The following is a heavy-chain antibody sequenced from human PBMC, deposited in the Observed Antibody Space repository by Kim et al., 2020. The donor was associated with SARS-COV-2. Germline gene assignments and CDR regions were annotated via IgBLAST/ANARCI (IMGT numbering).Heavy chain of an antibody. J-gene: IGHJ4*02. CDR2: ISYDGSNK. V-gene: IGHV3-30*18. D-gene: IGHD6-19*01. CDR1: GFTFSSYG. CDR3: AKDPPGIAVAGYFDY. Sequence: GGSLRLSCAASGFTFSSYGMHWVRQAPGKGLEWVAVISYDGSNKYYADSVKGRFTISRDNSKNTLYLQMNSLRAEDTAGYYCAKDPPGIAVAGYFDYWGQ.